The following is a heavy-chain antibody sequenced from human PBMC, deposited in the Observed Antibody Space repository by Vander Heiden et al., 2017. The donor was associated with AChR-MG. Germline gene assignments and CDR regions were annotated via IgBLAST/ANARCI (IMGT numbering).Heavy chain of an antibody. D-gene: IGHD2-21*02. V-gene: IGHV3-23*01. CDR1: GSTFSSYA. Sequence: EVQLLESGGGLIQPGGSLRLSCAASGSTFSSYAVSWVRQTPGQGLEWVSAISGGGGSTFYADSVKGRFTISRDNSKNTLYLQMNSLRAEDTAVYYCAKEVAYCGGDCYRGAFDIWGQGTMVTVSS. J-gene: IGHJ3*02. CDR3: AKEVAYCGGDCYRGAFDI. CDR2: ISGGGGST.